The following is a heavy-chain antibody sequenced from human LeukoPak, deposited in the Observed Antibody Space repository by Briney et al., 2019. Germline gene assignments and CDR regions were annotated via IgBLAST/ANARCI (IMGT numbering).Heavy chain of an antibody. CDR3: AKDYDSSGYYCFDY. Sequence: GGSLRLSCAASGVTVSNNYLSWVRQAPGKGLEWVSVIYSGGSTYYADSVKGRFTISRDNSKNTLYLQMNSLRAEDTAVYYCAKDYDSSGYYCFDYWGQGTLVTVSS. CDR2: IYSGGST. J-gene: IGHJ4*02. CDR1: GVTVSNNY. V-gene: IGHV3-53*01. D-gene: IGHD3-22*01.